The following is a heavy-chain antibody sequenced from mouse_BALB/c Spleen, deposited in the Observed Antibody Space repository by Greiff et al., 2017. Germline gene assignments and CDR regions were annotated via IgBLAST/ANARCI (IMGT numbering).Heavy chain of an antibody. J-gene: IGHJ2*01. CDR2: IYPGNSDT. D-gene: IGHD2-1*01. V-gene: IGHV1-5*01. Sequence: VQLQQSGTVLARPGASVKMSCKASGYSFTSYWMHWVKQRPGQGLEWIGAIYPGNSDTSYNQKFKGKAKLTAVTSASTAYMELSSLTNEDSAVYYCTEGGNYDYFDYWGQGTTLTVSS. CDR3: TEGGNYDYFDY. CDR1: GYSFTSYW.